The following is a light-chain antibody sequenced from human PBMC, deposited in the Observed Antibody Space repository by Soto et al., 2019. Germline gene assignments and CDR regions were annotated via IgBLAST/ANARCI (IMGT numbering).Light chain of an antibody. CDR3: GTWDTSLSVYV. CDR1: SSNIGSNY. V-gene: IGLV1-51*01. J-gene: IGLJ1*01. Sequence: QSVLTQPPSVSAAPGQKVTIPCSGGSSNIGSNYVSWYQHLPGTAPKLLIYDNKKRPSGIPDRFSGSQSGTSATLGITGLQTGDEADYYCGTWDTSLSVYVFGNGTKVT. CDR2: DNK.